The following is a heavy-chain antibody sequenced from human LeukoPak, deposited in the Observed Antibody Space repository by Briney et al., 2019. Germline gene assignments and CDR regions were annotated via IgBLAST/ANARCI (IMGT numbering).Heavy chain of an antibody. D-gene: IGHD1-26*01. CDR3: ARGGGGSYDN. Sequence: GGSLRLSCAASGFTFSSYWMHWVRQVPGKGLVWVSRINTDGSSTSYADSVKGRFTISRDNAKNTLYLQMSSLRAEDTAVYYCARGGGGSYDNWGQGTLVTVSS. V-gene: IGHV3-74*01. CDR2: INTDGSST. J-gene: IGHJ4*02. CDR1: GFTFSSYW.